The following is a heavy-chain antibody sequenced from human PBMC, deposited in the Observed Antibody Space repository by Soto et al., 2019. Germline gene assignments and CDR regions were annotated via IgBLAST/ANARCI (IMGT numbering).Heavy chain of an antibody. CDR3: ASHHDYGDSYYFDY. Sequence: PSETLSLTCTVSGGSISSGGYYWSWIRQPPGKGLEWIGYIYYSGSTYYNPSLKSRVTISVDTSKNQFSLKLSSVTAADTAVYYCASHHDYGDSYYFDYWGQGTLVTVSS. V-gene: IGHV4-31*03. CDR2: IYYSGST. D-gene: IGHD4-17*01. J-gene: IGHJ4*02. CDR1: GGSISSGGYY.